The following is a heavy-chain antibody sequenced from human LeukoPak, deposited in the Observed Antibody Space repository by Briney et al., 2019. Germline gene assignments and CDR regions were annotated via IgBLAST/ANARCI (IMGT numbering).Heavy chain of an antibody. CDR2: IYYSGST. D-gene: IGHD2-15*01. CDR3: ARDVGSLLDY. J-gene: IGHJ4*02. V-gene: IGHV4-39*07. Sequence: PSETLSLTCTVSGGSISSSSYYWGWIRQPPGKGLEWIGSIYYSGSTHYNPSLKSRVTISVDTSKNQFSLKLSSVTAADTAVYYCARDVGSLLDYWGQGTLVTVSS. CDR1: GGSISSSSYY.